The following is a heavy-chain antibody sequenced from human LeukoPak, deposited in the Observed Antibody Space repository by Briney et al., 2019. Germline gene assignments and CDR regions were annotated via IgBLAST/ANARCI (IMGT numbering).Heavy chain of an antibody. CDR2: ISSGGNT. CDR3: ARGQRWLQLFDY. Sequence: GSLRLSCAASGFTVSSNYMSWVRQAPGKGLEWVSLISSGGNTYYADSVKGRFTISRDNSKNTLYLQMNSLRAEDTAVYYCARGQRWLQLFDYWGQGTLVTVSS. D-gene: IGHD5-24*01. CDR1: GFTVSSNY. J-gene: IGHJ4*02. V-gene: IGHV3-53*01.